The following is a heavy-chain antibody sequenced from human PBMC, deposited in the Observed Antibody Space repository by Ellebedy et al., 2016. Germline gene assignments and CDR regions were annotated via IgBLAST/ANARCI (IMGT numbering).Heavy chain of an antibody. D-gene: IGHD3-16*01. V-gene: IGHV5-51*01. CDR1: GYNITTYW. Sequence: GGSLRLSXMVSGYNITTYWSGWVRQMSGKGLEWMGLIFPGHSDPTYSPSFQGQVTMSVDKSINTAYLQWSGLKASDTAIYYCVRGGGYWGQGTVVTVSS. CDR2: IFPGHSDP. CDR3: VRGGGY. J-gene: IGHJ4*02.